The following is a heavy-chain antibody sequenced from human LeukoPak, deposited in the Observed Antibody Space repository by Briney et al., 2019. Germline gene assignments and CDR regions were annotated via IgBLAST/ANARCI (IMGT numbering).Heavy chain of an antibody. V-gene: IGHV4-59*01. Sequence: SSETLSLTCSVYGGSISSYHWSWIRQPPGKGLEGIGYIYYSGSTNYNTSLKSRATISVDTSKKQFSLKLSSVTAADTAVYYCARDQIPAAGRGAFDIWGQGTMVTVSS. J-gene: IGHJ3*02. D-gene: IGHD6-13*01. CDR2: IYYSGST. CDR1: GGSISSYH. CDR3: ARDQIPAAGRGAFDI.